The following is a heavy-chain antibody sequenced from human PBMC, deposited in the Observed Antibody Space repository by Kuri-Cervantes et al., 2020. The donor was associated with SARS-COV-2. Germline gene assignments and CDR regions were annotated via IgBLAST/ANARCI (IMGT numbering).Heavy chain of an antibody. CDR1: GFTFSSYW. CDR2: IKQDGSEK. J-gene: IGHJ4*02. Sequence: GGSLRLSCAASGFTFSSYWMSWVRQAPGKGLEWVANIKQDGSEKYCVDSVKGRFTISRDNSKNTLYLQMNSLRAEDTAVYYCAKDLSGSFAFDYWGQGTLVTVSS. V-gene: IGHV3-7*01. CDR3: AKDLSGSFAFDY. D-gene: IGHD1-26*01.